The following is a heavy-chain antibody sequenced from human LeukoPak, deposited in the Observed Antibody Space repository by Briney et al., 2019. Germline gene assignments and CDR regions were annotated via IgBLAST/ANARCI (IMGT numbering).Heavy chain of an antibody. CDR2: ISSSSSTI. CDR1: GFTLSSYS. V-gene: IGHV3-48*04. J-gene: IGHJ4*02. Sequence: GGSLRLSCAASGFTLSSYSMTWVRQAPGKGLEWVSYISSSSSTIYYADSVKGRFTISRDNAKNSLYLQMNSLRAEDTAVYYCARGKDTAISWGQGTLVTVSS. CDR3: ARGKDTAIS. D-gene: IGHD5-18*01.